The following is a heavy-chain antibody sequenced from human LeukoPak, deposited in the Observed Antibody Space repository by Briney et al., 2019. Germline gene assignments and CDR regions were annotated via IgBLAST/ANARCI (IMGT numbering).Heavy chain of an antibody. V-gene: IGHV1-2*02. CDR1: GYTFTDYY. Sequence: ASVRVSCKASGYTFTDYYIHWVRQAPGQGLEWMGWINPNSDYTFYAQKFQGRVTLTRDTSISTAYMELSRLRSDDTAVYYCARGLLWFGSLSPAFDPWGQGTLVTVSS. CDR2: INPNSDYT. CDR3: ARGLLWFGSLSPAFDP. J-gene: IGHJ5*02. D-gene: IGHD3-10*01.